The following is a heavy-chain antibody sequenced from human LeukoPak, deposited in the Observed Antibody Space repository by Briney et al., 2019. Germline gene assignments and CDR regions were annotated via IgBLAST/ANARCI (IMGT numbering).Heavy chain of an antibody. CDR1: GGSISSSNW. D-gene: IGHD2/OR15-2a*01. CDR3: AKEGLWGFDY. V-gene: IGHV4-4*02. Sequence: SETLSLTCAVSGGSISSSNWWSWVRQPPGKGLEWIGEVYHSGSTNYNPSLKSRVTISVDKSKNQFPLKLNSVTAADTAVYYCAKEGLWGFDYWGQGTLVTVSS. J-gene: IGHJ4*02. CDR2: VYHSGST.